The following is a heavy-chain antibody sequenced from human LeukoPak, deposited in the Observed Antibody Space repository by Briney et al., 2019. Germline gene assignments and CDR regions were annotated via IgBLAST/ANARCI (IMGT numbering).Heavy chain of an antibody. CDR1: GGSISSYY. Sequence: PSETLSLTCTVSGGSISSYYWSWIRQPPGKGLEGIGYISYSGSTNFNPSLKSRVTMSVDTSKNQFSLKLSSVTAADTAVYYCAREGTAGTNLNWFDPWGQGTLVTVSS. V-gene: IGHV4-59*01. CDR2: ISYSGST. D-gene: IGHD1-1*01. CDR3: AREGTAGTNLNWFDP. J-gene: IGHJ5*02.